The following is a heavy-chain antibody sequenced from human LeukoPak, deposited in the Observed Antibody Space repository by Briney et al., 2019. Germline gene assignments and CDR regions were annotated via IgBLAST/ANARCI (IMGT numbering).Heavy chain of an antibody. CDR2: IYHSGST. V-gene: IGHV4-4*02. CDR3: ARIPAGIDPYYFDY. Sequence: PSETLSLTCAVSGGSLSSSNWWSWVRQPPGKGLEWIGEIYHSGSTNYNPSLKSRVTISVDKSKNQFSLKLSSVTAADTAVYYCARIPAGIDPYYFDYWGQGTLVTVSS. J-gene: IGHJ4*02. CDR1: GGSLSSSNW. D-gene: IGHD1-26*01.